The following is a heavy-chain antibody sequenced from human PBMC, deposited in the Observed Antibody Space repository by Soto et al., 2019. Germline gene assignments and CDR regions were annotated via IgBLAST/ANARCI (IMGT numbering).Heavy chain of an antibody. D-gene: IGHD2-15*01. V-gene: IGHV3-11*01. Sequence: QVQLVESGGGLVKPGGSLRLSCAASGLTFSDYYMSWIRQAPGKGLEWVSYISSSGSTIYYADSVKGRFTISRDNAKNSLYLHMNSLRAEDTAVYYCARTTVVVVTRYGGGDFWGQGTLVSVSS. J-gene: IGHJ4*02. CDR1: GLTFSDYY. CDR2: ISSSGSTI. CDR3: ARTTVVVVTRYGGGDF.